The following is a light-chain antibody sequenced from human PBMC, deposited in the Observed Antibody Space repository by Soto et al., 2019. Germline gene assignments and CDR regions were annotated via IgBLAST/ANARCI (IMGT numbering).Light chain of an antibody. J-gene: IGKJ4*01. V-gene: IGKV3-15*01. CDR1: QSVHNN. CDR3: QQYEIWPLT. Sequence: EVVMTQSPATLSVSPGDRATLSCRASQSVHNNIAWYQQKPGQAPRLLIFDTSTRATDIPIRFTGGGSGTEFTLTISSLQSEDSAVYYCQQYEIWPLTFGGGTKVEIK. CDR2: DTS.